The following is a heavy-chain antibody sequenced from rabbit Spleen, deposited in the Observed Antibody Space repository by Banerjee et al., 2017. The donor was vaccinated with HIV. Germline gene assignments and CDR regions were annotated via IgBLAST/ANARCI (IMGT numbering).Heavy chain of an antibody. D-gene: IGHD2-1*01. CDR2: INTATGKA. V-gene: IGHV1S45*01. CDR1: GFSFSDRDV. Sequence: QQQLEESGGGLVKPEGSLTLTCKASGFSFSDRDVMCWVRQAPGKGLEWIACINTATGKAVYASWAKGRFTISKTSSTTVTMQMTSLTVADTATYFCARGSATMTMVITGYYLNLWGQGTLVTVS. J-gene: IGHJ4*01. CDR3: ARGSATMTMVITGYYLNL.